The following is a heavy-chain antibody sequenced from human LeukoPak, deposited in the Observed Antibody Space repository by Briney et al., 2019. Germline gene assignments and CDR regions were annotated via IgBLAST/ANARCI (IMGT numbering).Heavy chain of an antibody. CDR1: GYSFTSYW. D-gene: IGHD1-26*01. Sequence: GESLKISCKGSGYSFTSYWIGWVRQMPGKGLEWMGVIYPGDSDTRYSPSFQGQVTISADKSISTAYLQWSSLKASDTAMYYCARRIVGATRPRGDAFDIWGQGTMVTDSS. CDR3: ARRIVGATRPRGDAFDI. CDR2: IYPGDSDT. J-gene: IGHJ3*02. V-gene: IGHV5-51*01.